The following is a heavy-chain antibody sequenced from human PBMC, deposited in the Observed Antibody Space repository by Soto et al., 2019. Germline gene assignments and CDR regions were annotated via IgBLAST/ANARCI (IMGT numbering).Heavy chain of an antibody. CDR2: ISYDGSNK. D-gene: IGHD3-22*01. J-gene: IGHJ5*02. V-gene: IGHV3-30-3*01. Sequence: ESGGGVVQPGRSLRLSCAASGFTFSSYAMHWVRQAPGKGLEWVAVISYDGSNKYYADSVKGRFTISRDNSKNTLYLQMNSLRAEDTAVYYCARDDRFDPWGQGTLVTVSS. CDR3: ARDDRFDP. CDR1: GFTFSSYA.